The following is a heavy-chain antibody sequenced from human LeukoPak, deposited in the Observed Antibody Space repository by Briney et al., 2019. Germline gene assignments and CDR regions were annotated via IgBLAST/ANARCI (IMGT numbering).Heavy chain of an antibody. J-gene: IGHJ4*02. CDR3: ARNRWMDY. CDR2: INLNSGT. CDR1: GYTFTDYY. D-gene: IGHD1-1*01. Sequence: GASVKVCCKASGYTFTDYYMHWVRQAPGQGLEWMGWINLNSGTNYAQKFQGRVTMTRDTSISTAYMELTRLTSDDTAVYYCARNRWMDYWGQGTLVTVSS. V-gene: IGHV1-2*02.